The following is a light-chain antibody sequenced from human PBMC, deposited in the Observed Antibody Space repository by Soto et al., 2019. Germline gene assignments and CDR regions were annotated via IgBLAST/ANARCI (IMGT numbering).Light chain of an antibody. V-gene: IGLV2-14*01. Sequence: QSVLTQPPSASGSPGQSVAISCTGTSSDVGGYNYVSWYQQHPGKVPKVMIYEVNNRPAGVSNRFSGSKSGNTASLTISGLQAEDEADYYCSSYTSSSIYVFGTGTKVTVL. CDR1: SSDVGGYNY. CDR3: SSYTSSSIYV. J-gene: IGLJ1*01. CDR2: EVN.